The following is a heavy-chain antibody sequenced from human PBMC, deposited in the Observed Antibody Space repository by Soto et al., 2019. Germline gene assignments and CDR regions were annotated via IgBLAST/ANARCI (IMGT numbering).Heavy chain of an antibody. Sequence: SETLSLTCGVPAGSFSNSVCAWIRLPPWKGLEYIGEINLSGKTNYNPSLQSRVAISVGKSKNQFSLNLTSLTVADTAVYYCARGWGVIDSWGQGTLVTVSS. CDR2: INLSGKT. J-gene: IGHJ4*02. CDR1: AGSFSNSV. V-gene: IGHV4-34*01. CDR3: ARGWGVIDS. D-gene: IGHD3-16*01.